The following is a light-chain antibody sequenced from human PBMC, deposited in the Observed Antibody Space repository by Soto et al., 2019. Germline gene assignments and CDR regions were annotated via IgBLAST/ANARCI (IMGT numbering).Light chain of an antibody. CDR1: SSNIGNNY. CDR3: VEWDDSLSAYV. V-gene: IGLV1-47*02. CDR2: SRN. Sequence: QSVLTQPPSVSAAPGQKVTISCSGSSSNIGNNYVSWYQHLPGTAPKVVINSRNERPSGVPDRFSGSKSGTSASLAISGLRSEDEADYFCVEWDDSLSAYVCGTATKVTVL. J-gene: IGLJ1*01.